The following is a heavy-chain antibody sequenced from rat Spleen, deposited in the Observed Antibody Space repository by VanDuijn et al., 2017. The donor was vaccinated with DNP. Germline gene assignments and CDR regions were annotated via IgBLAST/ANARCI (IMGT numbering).Heavy chain of an antibody. CDR3: ARQIGYKAYYFDY. CDR1: GFTFSDYA. D-gene: IGHD1-4*01. J-gene: IGHJ2*01. CDR2: ISYDGSRT. V-gene: IGHV5-17*01. Sequence: EVQLVESGGGLVQPGRSLKLSCAASGFTFSDYAMAWVRQAPKKGLEWVTTISYDGSRTYYRDSVKGRFTISRDNAKSTLYLQMDSLRSEDTSTYYCARQIGYKAYYFDYWGQGVMVTVSS.